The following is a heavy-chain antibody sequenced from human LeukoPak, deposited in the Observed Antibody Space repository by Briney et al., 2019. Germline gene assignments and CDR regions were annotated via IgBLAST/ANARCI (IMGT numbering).Heavy chain of an antibody. J-gene: IGHJ4*02. D-gene: IGHD6-13*01. CDR1: GFTYDDYG. Sequence: PGGSLRLSCAASGFTYDDYGMSWVRQAPGKGLEWVSAINWNGGSTGYADSVKGRFTISRDNAKNSLYLQMNSLRAEDTALYYCARDKGAAAGTWLYWGQGTLVTVSS. V-gene: IGHV3-20*04. CDR2: INWNGGST. CDR3: ARDKGAAAGTWLY.